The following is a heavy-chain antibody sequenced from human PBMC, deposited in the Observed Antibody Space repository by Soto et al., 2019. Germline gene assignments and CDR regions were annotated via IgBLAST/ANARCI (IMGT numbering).Heavy chain of an antibody. J-gene: IGHJ4*02. Sequence: PSETLSLPCPVSSGSITRGGYYWSWIRQHPGKGLEWLGYIYDSGRTFYNPSLKSRINLSVDTSKNQFSLKLSSVTVADTAVYFCARKQAGYFYGIDYWGQGTLVTVSS. V-gene: IGHV4-31*03. CDR1: SGSITRGGYY. D-gene: IGHD3-10*01. CDR3: ARKQAGYFYGIDY. CDR2: IYDSGRT.